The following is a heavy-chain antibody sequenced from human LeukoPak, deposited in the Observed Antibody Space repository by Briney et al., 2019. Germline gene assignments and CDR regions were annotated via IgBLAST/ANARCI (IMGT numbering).Heavy chain of an antibody. CDR2: ISAYNGNT. CDR3: ASRELFGALPYGMDV. J-gene: IGHJ6*02. V-gene: IGHV1-18*01. Sequence: ASVKVSCTASGYTFTSYGISWVRQAPGQGLEWMGWISAYNGNTNYAQKLQGRVTMTTDTSTSTAYMELRSLRSDDTAVYYCASRELFGALPYGMDVWGQGTTVTVSS. D-gene: IGHD3-10*01. CDR1: GYTFTSYG.